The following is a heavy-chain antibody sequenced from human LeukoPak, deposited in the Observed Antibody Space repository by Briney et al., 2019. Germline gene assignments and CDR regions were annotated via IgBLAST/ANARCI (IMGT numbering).Heavy chain of an antibody. V-gene: IGHV3-21*01. CDR1: GFTFSSYE. J-gene: IGHJ4*02. CDR2: ISSSSSYI. Sequence: GGSLRLSCAASGFTFSSYEMNWVRQAPGKGLEWVSSISSSSSYIYYADSVKGRFTISRDNAKNSLYLQMNSLRAEDTAVYYCARTSSGRLNYFDYWGQGTLVTVSS. CDR3: ARTSSGRLNYFDY. D-gene: IGHD6-19*01.